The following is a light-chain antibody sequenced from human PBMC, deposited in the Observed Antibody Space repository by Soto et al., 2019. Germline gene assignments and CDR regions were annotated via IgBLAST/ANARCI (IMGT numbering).Light chain of an antibody. Sequence: DIVMTQSPLSLPVTPGEPASISCRSSQSLLHSNGYNYLDWYVQKPGQAPQLLIFLSSKRASGVPDRFSGSGSSTDFTLKITRVEAEDVGVYYCMQALQTPFTFGPGTTVDIK. V-gene: IGKV2-28*01. J-gene: IGKJ3*01. CDR2: LSS. CDR1: QSLLHSNGYNY. CDR3: MQALQTPFT.